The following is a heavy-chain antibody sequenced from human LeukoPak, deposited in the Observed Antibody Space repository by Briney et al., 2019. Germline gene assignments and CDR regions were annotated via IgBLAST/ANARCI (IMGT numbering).Heavy chain of an antibody. CDR2: ISYVGSNK. Sequence: PGRSLRLSCAASGFTFSTNVMHWVRQAPGKGLEWVVFISYVGSNKNYADFVKGRFTISRDNSKNTVYLQMNSLRAEDTAIYYCAKDRSSSWSIDYWGQGTLVTVSS. J-gene: IGHJ4*02. D-gene: IGHD6-13*01. CDR1: GFTFSTNV. CDR3: AKDRSSSWSIDY. V-gene: IGHV3-30*18.